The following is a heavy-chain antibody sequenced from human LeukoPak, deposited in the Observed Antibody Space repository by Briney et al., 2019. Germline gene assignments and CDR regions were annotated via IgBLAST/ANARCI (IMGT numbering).Heavy chain of an antibody. CDR2: IYYSGST. CDR3: ARTYDILTGYSI. Sequence: SETLSLTCTVSGGSISDYYWSWIRQPPGKGLEWIGYIYYSGSTKDNPSLRSRVTISVDTSKNQFSLKLSSVTAADTAVYYCARTYDILTGYSIWGQGFLVTVSS. CDR1: GGSISDYY. D-gene: IGHD3-9*01. J-gene: IGHJ4*02. V-gene: IGHV4-59*01.